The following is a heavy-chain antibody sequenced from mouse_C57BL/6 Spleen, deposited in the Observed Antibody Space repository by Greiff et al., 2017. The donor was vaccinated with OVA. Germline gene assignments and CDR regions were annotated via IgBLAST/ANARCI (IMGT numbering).Heavy chain of an antibody. D-gene: IGHD1-1*01. CDR2: ISDGGSYT. CDR3: ARDAPDYYGSSYLV. J-gene: IGHJ1*03. CDR1: GFTFSSYA. V-gene: IGHV5-4*01. Sequence: EVMLVESGGGLVKPGGSLKLSCAASGFTFSSYAMSWVRQTPEKRLEWVATISDGGSYTYYPDNVKGRFTISRDNAKNNLYLQMSHLKSEDTAMYYCARDAPDYYGSSYLVWGTGTTVTVSS.